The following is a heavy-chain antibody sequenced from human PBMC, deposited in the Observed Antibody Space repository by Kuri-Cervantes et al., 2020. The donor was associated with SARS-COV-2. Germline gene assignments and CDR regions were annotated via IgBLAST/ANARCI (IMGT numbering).Heavy chain of an antibody. Sequence: GGSLRLSCAASGFTFSSYWMNWVRQAPGKGLEWVASIKQDGSGQYYVDSVKGRFTISRDNAKNSLFLQMNSLRAEDTAVYYCARAPPPASPRGGMDVWGQGTTVTVSS. CDR1: GFTFSSYW. D-gene: IGHD2-2*01. CDR3: ARAPPPASPRGGMDV. J-gene: IGHJ6*02. CDR2: IKQDGSGQ. V-gene: IGHV3-7*04.